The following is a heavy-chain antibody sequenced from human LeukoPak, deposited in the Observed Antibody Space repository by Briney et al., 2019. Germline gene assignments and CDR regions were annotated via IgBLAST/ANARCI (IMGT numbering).Heavy chain of an antibody. D-gene: IGHD3-10*01. CDR1: GFTFSSYD. V-gene: IGHV3-30*02. Sequence: QSWGSLRLSCAASGFTFSSYDMHWVRQAPGKGLEWVAFIRYDGSNKYYADSVKGRFTISRDNSKNTLYLQMNSLRAEDTAVYYCAILLWFGDYFDYWGQGTLVTVSS. CDR3: AILLWFGDYFDY. CDR2: IRYDGSNK. J-gene: IGHJ4*02.